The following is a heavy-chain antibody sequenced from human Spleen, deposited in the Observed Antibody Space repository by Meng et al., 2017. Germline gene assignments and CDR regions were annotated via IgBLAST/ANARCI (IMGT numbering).Heavy chain of an antibody. CDR3: ARYGGDGNADYFDY. D-gene: IGHD5-12*01. Sequence: GGSLRLSCAASGFTFSSDWMSWVRQAPGKGLEWVANIKQDGSEKYYVDSVKGRFTISRDNAKNSLYLQMNSLRAEDTAVYYCARYGGDGNADYFDYWGQGTLVTVSS. CDR1: GFTFSSDW. CDR2: IKQDGSEK. J-gene: IGHJ4*02. V-gene: IGHV3-7*01.